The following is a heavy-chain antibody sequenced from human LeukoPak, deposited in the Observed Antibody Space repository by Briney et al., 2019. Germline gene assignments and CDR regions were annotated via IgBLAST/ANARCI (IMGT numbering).Heavy chain of an antibody. Sequence: GGSLRLSCTVSGFTVSSNSMSWVRQAPGKGLEWVSFIYSDNTHYSDSVKGRFTISRDNSKNTLYLQMNSLRAEDTAVYYCARDPGSGYEEHFDYWGQGTLVTVSS. CDR2: IYSDNT. CDR1: GFTVSSNS. CDR3: ARDPGSGYEEHFDY. D-gene: IGHD5-12*01. J-gene: IGHJ4*02. V-gene: IGHV3-53*01.